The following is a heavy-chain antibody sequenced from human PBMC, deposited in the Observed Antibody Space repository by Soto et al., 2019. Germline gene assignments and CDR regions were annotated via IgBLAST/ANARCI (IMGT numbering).Heavy chain of an antibody. CDR2: ISAYNGNT. CDR1: GYTSTSYG. V-gene: IGHV1-18*01. Sequence: SVKVSCRASGYTSTSYGISWVRQAPGRGLEWMGWISAYNGNTNYAQKLQGRVTMATDTSTSTAYMELRSLRSDDTAVYYCARDSGGFGELFPNYYYYGMDVWGQGTTVTVSS. CDR3: ARDSGGFGELFPNYYYYGMDV. J-gene: IGHJ6*02. D-gene: IGHD3-10*01.